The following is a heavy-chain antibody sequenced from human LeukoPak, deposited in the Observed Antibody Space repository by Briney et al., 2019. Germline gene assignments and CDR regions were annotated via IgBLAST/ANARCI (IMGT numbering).Heavy chain of an antibody. D-gene: IGHD3-22*01. CDR2: IYYSGST. CDR1: GGSISSVGYY. Sequence: SQTLSLTCTVSGGSISSVGYYWSWIRQHPGKGLEWIGYIYYSGSTNYNPSLKSRVTISVDTSKNQFSLKLSSVTAADTAVYYCARDTDYYDSSGYYAFDIWGQGTMVTVSS. V-gene: IGHV4-61*08. CDR3: ARDTDYYDSSGYYAFDI. J-gene: IGHJ3*02.